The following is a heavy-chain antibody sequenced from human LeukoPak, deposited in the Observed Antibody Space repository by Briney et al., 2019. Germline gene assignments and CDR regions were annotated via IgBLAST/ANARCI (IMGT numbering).Heavy chain of an antibody. Sequence: SETLSLTCAVYGGSFSGYYWSWIRQPPGKGLEWIGEINHSGSTNYNPSLNSRVTMSVDTSKNQFSLKLSSVTAADTAVYYCARAATITMFDYWGQGTLVTVSS. J-gene: IGHJ4*02. D-gene: IGHD3-3*01. CDR2: INHSGST. CDR1: GGSFSGYY. CDR3: ARAATITMFDY. V-gene: IGHV4-34*01.